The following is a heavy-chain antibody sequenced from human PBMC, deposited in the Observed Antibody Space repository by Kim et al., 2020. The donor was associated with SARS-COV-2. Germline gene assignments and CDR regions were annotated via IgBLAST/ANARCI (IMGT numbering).Heavy chain of an antibody. CDR1: GSSVRSSY. J-gene: IGHJ4*02. D-gene: IGHD1-26*01. V-gene: IGHV3-53*01. CDR2: IHDAGST. Sequence: GGSLRLSCAVSGSSVRSSYMTWVRQAPGKGLEWVSAIHDAGSTYYADSVKGRFTISRDIPKDTLYLQMNSLRADDTAVYYCSRSTVGAYFDYGGQGSLV. CDR3: SRSTVGAYFDY.